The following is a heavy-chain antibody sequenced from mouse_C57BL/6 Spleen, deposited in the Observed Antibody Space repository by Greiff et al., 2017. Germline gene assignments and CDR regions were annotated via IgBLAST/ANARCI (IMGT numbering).Heavy chain of an antibody. CDR2: ISSGGSYT. V-gene: IGHV5-6*01. Sequence: EVQGVESGGDLVKPGGSLKLSCAASGFTFSSYGMSWVRQTPDKRLEWVATISSGGSYTYYPDSVKGRFTISRDNAKNTLYLQMSSLKSEDTAMYYCARIMVNAMDYWGQGTSVTVSS. D-gene: IGHD2-2*01. CDR1: GFTFSSYG. J-gene: IGHJ4*01. CDR3: ARIMVNAMDY.